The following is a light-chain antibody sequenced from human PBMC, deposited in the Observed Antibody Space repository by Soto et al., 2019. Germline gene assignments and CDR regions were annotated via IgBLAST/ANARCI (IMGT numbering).Light chain of an antibody. CDR1: SSDVGGYNY. J-gene: IGLJ1*01. Sequence: SALTQPASVSGSPGQSITISCTGTSSDVGGYNYVSWYQHHPGKAPKLMIYEVSNRPSGVSNRFSGSKSGNTASLTISGLQAEDEADYYCSSYTSSSTLYVFGSGTKVT. CDR3: SSYTSSSTLYV. CDR2: EVS. V-gene: IGLV2-14*01.